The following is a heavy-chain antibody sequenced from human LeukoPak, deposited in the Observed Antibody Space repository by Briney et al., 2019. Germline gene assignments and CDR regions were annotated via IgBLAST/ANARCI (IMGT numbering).Heavy chain of an antibody. CDR2: ISYDGSNK. Sequence: GGSLRLSCAASGFTFSSYAMHWVRRAPGKGLEWVAVISYDGSNKYYADSVKGRFTISRDNSKNTLYLQMNSLRAEDTAVYYCARDRVGATDYFDYWGQGTLVTVSS. CDR3: ARDRVGATDYFDY. CDR1: GFTFSSYA. D-gene: IGHD1-26*01. V-gene: IGHV3-30-3*01. J-gene: IGHJ4*02.